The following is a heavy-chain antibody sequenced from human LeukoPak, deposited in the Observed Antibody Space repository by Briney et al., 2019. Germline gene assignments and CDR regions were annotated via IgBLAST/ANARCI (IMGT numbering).Heavy chain of an antibody. CDR1: GFTFSNYG. D-gene: IGHD2-21*02. V-gene: IGHV3-74*01. CDR2: INSDGSST. CDR3: ARVHPYCRGGDCYIYYFDY. Sequence: GGSLRLSCAASGFTFSNYGMHWVRQAPGKGLVWVSRINSDGSSTSYADSVKGRFTISRDSSKNTLYLQMNSLRAEDTAVYYCARVHPYCRGGDCYIYYFDYWGQGTLVTVSS. J-gene: IGHJ4*02.